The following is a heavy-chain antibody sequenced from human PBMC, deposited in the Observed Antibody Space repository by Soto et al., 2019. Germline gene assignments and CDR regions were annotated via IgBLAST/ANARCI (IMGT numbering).Heavy chain of an antibody. D-gene: IGHD5-12*01. J-gene: IGHJ4*02. CDR1: GFTFSTYW. CDR2: IDPDGSQK. V-gene: IGHV3-7*03. CDR3: ARDMGPSCAYGY. Sequence: EVQLVDSGGALVQPGGSLRLSCAASGFTFSTYWMSWVRQAPGKGLEWVANIDPDGSQKYYVDSVKGRFTISRDNAKNSLYLQMNSLRAEDTAVYYCARDMGPSCAYGYWGQGTLVTVSS.